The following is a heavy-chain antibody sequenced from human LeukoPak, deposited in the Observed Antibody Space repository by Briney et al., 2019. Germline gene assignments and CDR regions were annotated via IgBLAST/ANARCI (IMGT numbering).Heavy chain of an antibody. CDR2: IYSSGTT. V-gene: IGHV4-4*07. CDR3: ARATDSSVNTAFD. Sequence: SETLSLTCSVSGASMSNYFWNWIGQSAGKGLEWIGRIYSSGTTDYNPSLKSRVTLSVDMSKNQFSLKLKSVTAADTAVYYCARATDSSVNTAFD. CDR1: GASMSNYF. D-gene: IGHD3-22*01. J-gene: IGHJ3*02.